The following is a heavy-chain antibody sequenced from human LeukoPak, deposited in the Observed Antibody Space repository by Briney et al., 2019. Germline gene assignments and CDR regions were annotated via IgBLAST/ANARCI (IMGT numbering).Heavy chain of an antibody. J-gene: IGHJ4*02. CDR1: GGSFSGYY. V-gene: IGHV4-34*01. CDR3: ARGRGGPRGYSSGWLGY. CDR2: INHSGST. D-gene: IGHD6-19*01. Sequence: SETLSLTCAVYGGSFSGYYWSWLRQPPGKGLEWIGEINHSGSTNYNPSLKSRVTISVDTSKNQFSLKLSSVTAADTAVYYCARGRGGPRGYSSGWLGYWGQGTLVTVSS.